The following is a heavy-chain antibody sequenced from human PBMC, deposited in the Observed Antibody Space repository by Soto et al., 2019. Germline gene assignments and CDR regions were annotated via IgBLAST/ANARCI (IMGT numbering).Heavy chain of an antibody. V-gene: IGHV1-8*02. J-gene: IGHJ6*03. CDR2: MNPNSGNT. D-gene: IGHD3-3*01. CDR3: ARKNYDFWSGYYRTGYYYYYMDV. Sequence: ASVKVSCKASGYTLTNFYIHWVRQAPGQGLEWMGMMNPNSGNTGYAHKFQGRVTMTRNTSISTAYMELSSLRSEDTAVYYCARKNYDFWSGYYRTGYYYYYMDVWGKGTTVTVS. CDR1: GYTLTNFY.